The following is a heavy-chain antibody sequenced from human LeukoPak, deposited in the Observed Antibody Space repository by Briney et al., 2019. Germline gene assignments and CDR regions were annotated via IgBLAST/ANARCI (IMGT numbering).Heavy chain of an antibody. CDR1: GFTFSDYY. J-gene: IGHJ4*02. V-gene: IGHV3-11*01. Sequence: GGSLRLSCAVSGFTFSDYYMSWIRQAPGKGLEWVSSISSSSATIYYADSVKGRFTISRDNARNSLYLQMNSLRAEDTAVYYCARDRIAVAATETSFDYWGQGTLVTVSS. CDR2: ISSSSATI. D-gene: IGHD6-19*01. CDR3: ARDRIAVAATETSFDY.